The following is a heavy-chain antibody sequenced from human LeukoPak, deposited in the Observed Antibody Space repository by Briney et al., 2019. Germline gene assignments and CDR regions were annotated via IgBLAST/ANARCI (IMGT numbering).Heavy chain of an antibody. CDR2: INHSGST. CDR3: ARDLYSSRTNDAFVI. D-gene: IGHD6-13*01. CDR1: GGSFSGYY. J-gene: IGHJ3*02. V-gene: IGHV4-34*01. Sequence: NPSETLSLTCAVYGGSFSGYYWSWIRQPPGKGLEWIGEINHSGSTNYNPSLKSRATISVDTSKNQFSLKLSSVTAADTAVYYCARDLYSSRTNDAFVIWGQGTMVTVSS.